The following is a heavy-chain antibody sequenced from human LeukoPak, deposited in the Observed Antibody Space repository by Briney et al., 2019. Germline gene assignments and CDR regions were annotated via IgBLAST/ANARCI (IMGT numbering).Heavy chain of an antibody. V-gene: IGHV4-39*01. Sequence: PSETLSLTCTVSGGSISSSSYYWGWIRQPPGKGLEWIGGIYYSGSTYYNPSLKSRVTISVDTSKNQFSLKLSSVTAADTAVYYCASYPLGYCSSTSCYSRAMVPLDKSYYYYYMDVWGKGTTVTVSS. J-gene: IGHJ6*03. CDR2: IYYSGST. CDR3: ASYPLGYCSSTSCYSRAMVPLDKSYYYYYMDV. CDR1: GGSISSSSYY. D-gene: IGHD2-2*01.